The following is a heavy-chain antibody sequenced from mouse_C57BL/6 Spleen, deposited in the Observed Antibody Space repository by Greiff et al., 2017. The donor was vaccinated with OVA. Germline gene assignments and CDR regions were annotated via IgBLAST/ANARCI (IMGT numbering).Heavy chain of an antibody. D-gene: IGHD2-4*01. CDR2: ISSGSSTI. Sequence: EVQLQESGGGLVKPGGSLKLSCAASGFTFSDYGMHWVRQAPEKGLEWVAYISSGSSTIYYADTVKGRFTISRDNAKNTLFLQMTSLRSEDTAMYYCAREYDYDGEGFAYWGQGTLVTVSA. CDR1: GFTFSDYG. V-gene: IGHV5-17*01. J-gene: IGHJ3*01. CDR3: AREYDYDGEGFAY.